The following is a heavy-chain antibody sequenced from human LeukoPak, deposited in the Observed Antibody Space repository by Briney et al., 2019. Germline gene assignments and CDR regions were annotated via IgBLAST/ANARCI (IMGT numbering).Heavy chain of an antibody. CDR3: ARDGGAPHPTSYYYGMDV. CDR2: IYYSGST. J-gene: IGHJ6*02. CDR1: GGSISSYY. V-gene: IGHV4-59*12. D-gene: IGHD3-16*01. Sequence: SETLSLTCTVSGGSISSYYWSWIRQPPGKGLEWIGYIYYSGSTNYNPSLKSRVTISVDTSKNQFSLKLSSVTAADTAVYYCARDGGAPHPTSYYYGMDVWGQGTTVTVSS.